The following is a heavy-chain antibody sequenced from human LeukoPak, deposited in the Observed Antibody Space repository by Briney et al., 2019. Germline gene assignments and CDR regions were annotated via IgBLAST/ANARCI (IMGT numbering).Heavy chain of an antibody. CDR1: GYIFISYY. Sequence: ASVKVSCKASGYIFISYYMHWVRQAPGQGLEWMGIINPSGGSTSYAQKFQGRVTLTRDTSTSTVYMELSSLRSEDTAIYYCARIRDGYNDAYDIWGQGTVATVPS. CDR2: INPSGGST. CDR3: ARIRDGYNDAYDI. V-gene: IGHV1-46*01. D-gene: IGHD5-24*01. J-gene: IGHJ3*02.